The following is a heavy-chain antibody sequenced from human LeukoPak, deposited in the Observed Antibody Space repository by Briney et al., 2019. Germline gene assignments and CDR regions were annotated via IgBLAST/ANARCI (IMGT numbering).Heavy chain of an antibody. V-gene: IGHV1-69*04. D-gene: IGHD5-12*01. CDR2: IIPILGIA. CDR3: ARSPGGGYGIWFDP. CDR1: GGTFSSYA. J-gene: IGHJ5*02. Sequence: GSSVKVSCKASGGTFSSYAISWVRQAPGQGLEWMGRIIPILGIANYAQKFQGRVTITADKSTSTAYMELSSLRSEDTAVYYCARSPGGGYGIWFDPWGQGTLVTVSS.